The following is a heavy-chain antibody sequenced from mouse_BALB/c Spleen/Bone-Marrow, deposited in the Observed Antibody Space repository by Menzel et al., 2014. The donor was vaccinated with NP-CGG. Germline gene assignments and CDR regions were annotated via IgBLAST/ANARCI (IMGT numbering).Heavy chain of an antibody. CDR3: ARAGGNYGDYVMDY. Sequence: VQLQESGSVLVRPGASVQLSCKTSDYTFTSSWIHWAKQRPGHGLEWIGELHPNRGNTYYNEKFKDKATLTVDKSSRTAYVDLSSLTSEGSAVYYCARAGGNYGDYVMDYWGQGTSVTVSS. CDR2: LHPNRGNT. V-gene: IGHV1S130*01. D-gene: IGHD2-1*01. J-gene: IGHJ4*01. CDR1: DYTFTSSW.